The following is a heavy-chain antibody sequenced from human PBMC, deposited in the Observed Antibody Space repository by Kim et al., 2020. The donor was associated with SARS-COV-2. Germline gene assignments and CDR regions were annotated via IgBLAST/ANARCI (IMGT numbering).Heavy chain of an antibody. D-gene: IGHD2-21*01. CDR2: IYYSGST. V-gene: IGHV4-59*01. Sequence: SETLSLTCTVSGGSISSYYWSWIRQPPGKGLEWIGYIYYSGSTNYNPSLKSRVTISVDTSKNQFSLKLSSVTAADTAVYYCARIYSENTPQIVNWFDPWGQGTLVTVSS. J-gene: IGHJ5*02. CDR3: ARIYSENTPQIVNWFDP. CDR1: GGSISSYY.